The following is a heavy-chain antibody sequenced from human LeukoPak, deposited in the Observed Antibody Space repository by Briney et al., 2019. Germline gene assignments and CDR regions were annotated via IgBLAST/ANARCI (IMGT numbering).Heavy chain of an antibody. V-gene: IGHV3-30*18. Sequence: PGRSLRLPCAVSGCTFSSYGMHWVRQAPDKGLEWVTFISYDGRDKNYADSVKGRFTISRDNSKNTLYLEMNSLRPEDTAVYYCAKDVRHCSSRSCPLDYWGQGTLVTVSS. CDR1: GCTFSSYG. D-gene: IGHD2-2*01. CDR2: ISYDGRDK. CDR3: AKDVRHCSSRSCPLDY. J-gene: IGHJ4*02.